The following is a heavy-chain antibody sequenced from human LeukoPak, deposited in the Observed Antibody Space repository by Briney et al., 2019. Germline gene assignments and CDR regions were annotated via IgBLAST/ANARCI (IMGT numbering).Heavy chain of an antibody. V-gene: IGHV1-2*02. CDR3: ARGKGDY. CDR2: INPNSGGT. J-gene: IGHJ4*02. CDR1: GYSITGYY. Sequence: ASVKVSCKASGYSITGYYMHWVRQAPGQGLEWMGWINPNSGGTNYAQKFQGRVTMTRDTSTGTAYMELTSLRSDDTAVYYCARGKGDYWGQGTLVTVSS.